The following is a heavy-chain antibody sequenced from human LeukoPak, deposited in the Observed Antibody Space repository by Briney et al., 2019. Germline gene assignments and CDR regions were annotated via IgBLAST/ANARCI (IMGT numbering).Heavy chain of an antibody. V-gene: IGHV1-2*02. J-gene: IGHJ4*02. Sequence: ASVKVSCKASGYTFTGYYMHWVRQAPGQGLEWMGWIIPNSGGTNYAQKFQGRVTMTRDTSISTAYMEPSRLRSDDTAVYYCASSAAPDFWSGYYGINLLDYWGQGTLVTVSS. CDR2: IIPNSGGT. CDR3: ASSAAPDFWSGYYGINLLDY. D-gene: IGHD3-3*01. CDR1: GYTFTGYY.